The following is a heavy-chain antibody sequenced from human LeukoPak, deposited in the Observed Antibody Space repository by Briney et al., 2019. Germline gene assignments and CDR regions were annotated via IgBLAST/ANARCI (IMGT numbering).Heavy chain of an antibody. CDR2: ISSSSSYI. J-gene: IGHJ4*02. V-gene: IGHV3-21*01. Sequence: GGSLRLSCAAFGFTFSSYEMNWVRQAPGKGLEWVSSISSSSSYIYYADSVKGRFTISRDNAKNSLYLQMNSLRAEDTAVYYCARGGANFWSGYSDYWGQGTLVTVSS. CDR3: ARGGANFWSGYSDY. D-gene: IGHD3-3*01. CDR1: GFTFSSYE.